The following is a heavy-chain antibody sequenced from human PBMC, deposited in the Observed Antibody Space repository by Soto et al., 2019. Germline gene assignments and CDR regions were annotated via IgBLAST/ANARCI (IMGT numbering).Heavy chain of an antibody. D-gene: IGHD1-26*01. Sequence: QVQLVQSGAEVKKPGSSVKVSCXXSGGVFRNYAINWVRQAPGQGLEWMGGIIPVFGTADYPQKFQGRVTITADESTTTAYMELTSLKTEDTAVYFCARDRWGSYSFDSWGQGTLVTVAS. J-gene: IGHJ5*01. CDR3: ARDRWGSYSFDS. V-gene: IGHV1-69*01. CDR1: GGVFRNYA. CDR2: IIPVFGTA.